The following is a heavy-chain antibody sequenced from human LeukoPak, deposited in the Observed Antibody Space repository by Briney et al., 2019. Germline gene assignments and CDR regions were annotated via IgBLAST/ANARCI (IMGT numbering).Heavy chain of an antibody. Sequence: ASVKVSCKASGYTFTSYDINWVRQATGQGLEWMGWMNPNSGNTGYAQKFQGRVTMTRNTSISTAYMGLSSLRSEDTAVYYCAMAAYDSSGWNDYWGQGTLVTVSS. CDR2: MNPNSGNT. CDR3: AMAAYDSSGWNDY. V-gene: IGHV1-8*01. D-gene: IGHD3-22*01. J-gene: IGHJ4*02. CDR1: GYTFTSYD.